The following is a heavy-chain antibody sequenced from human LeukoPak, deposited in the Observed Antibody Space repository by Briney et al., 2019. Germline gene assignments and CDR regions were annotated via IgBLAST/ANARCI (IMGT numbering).Heavy chain of an antibody. CDR1: GDTFNSYG. CDR2: IIPLLGTA. V-gene: IGHV1-69*13. Sequence: GASVKVSCKASGDTFNSYGINWVRQVPGQGLEWMGGIIPLLGTAHYAQKFQGRVTINADESTSTAYMEVSSLRSDDTAVYFCARDSRIGYSYVFDYWGQGTLVTVSS. D-gene: IGHD5-18*01. J-gene: IGHJ4*02. CDR3: ARDSRIGYSYVFDY.